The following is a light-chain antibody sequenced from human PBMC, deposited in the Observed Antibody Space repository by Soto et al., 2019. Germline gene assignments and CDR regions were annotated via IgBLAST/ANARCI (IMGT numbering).Light chain of an antibody. CDR3: QRYGDSPIT. CDR2: GAS. Sequence: EIVLAQSPGTLSLSPGERATLSCRASQSVSSNYLAWYQRKPGQAPRLLIYGASSRATGIPDRLSGSGSGTDFTLNISRLEPEDFAVYYCQRYGDSPITFGQGTRLEIK. V-gene: IGKV3-20*01. CDR1: QSVSSNY. J-gene: IGKJ5*01.